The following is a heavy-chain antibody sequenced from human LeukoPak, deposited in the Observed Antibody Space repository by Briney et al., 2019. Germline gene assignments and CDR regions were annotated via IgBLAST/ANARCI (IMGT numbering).Heavy chain of an antibody. CDR1: GAPISSNNW. CDR2: IYHSGST. J-gene: IGHJ4*02. CDR3: ARGEGALNN. V-gene: IGHV4-4*02. Sequence: SETLSLTCAVSGAPISSNNWWWSWVRQPPGKGLEWIGEIYHSGSTNYNPSLKSRVTFSLDTSKNQFSLRLQSVTAADTAVYFCARGEGALNNWGRGTLVTVSS. D-gene: IGHD3-16*01.